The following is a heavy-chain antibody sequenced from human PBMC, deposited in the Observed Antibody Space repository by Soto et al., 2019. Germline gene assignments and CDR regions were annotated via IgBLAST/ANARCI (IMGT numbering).Heavy chain of an antibody. Sequence: PGGSLRLSCAASGLTYSNYGMHWVRQAPGKGLEWVAIISTDGRDKYYVDSVKGRFTISRDNAKNSLYLHLNSLTAEDTAIYYCARVLYATWSSFDYWGQGTLVTVSS. V-gene: IGHV3-30*03. CDR1: GLTYSNYG. J-gene: IGHJ4*02. CDR2: ISTDGRDK. CDR3: ARVLYATWSSFDY. D-gene: IGHD1-26*01.